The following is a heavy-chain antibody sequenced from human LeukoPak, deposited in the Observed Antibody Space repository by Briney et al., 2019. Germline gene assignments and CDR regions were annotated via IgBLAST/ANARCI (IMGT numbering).Heavy chain of an antibody. CDR3: AKRVPYTSSSVYFDY. J-gene: IGHJ4*02. CDR1: GFTFSNYG. CDR2: ISDDGRST. Sequence: GGSLRLSCAASGFTFSNYGMSWVRQAPGKWLEWVSAISDDGRSTYYADSVKGRFTISKDNSKNTLYLQMNNLRAEDTAVYYCAKRVPYTSSSVYFDYWGQGTLVTVSS. D-gene: IGHD6-6*01. V-gene: IGHV3-23*01.